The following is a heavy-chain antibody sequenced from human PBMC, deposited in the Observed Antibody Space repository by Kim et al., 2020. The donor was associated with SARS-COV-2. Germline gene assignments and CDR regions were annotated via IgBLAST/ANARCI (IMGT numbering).Heavy chain of an antibody. D-gene: IGHD3-10*01. CDR3: AGRGRIGVVFGD. J-gene: IGHJ4*02. V-gene: IGHV4-39*01. Sequence: YYNPSLKSRVTISVDTSKNQFSLKRSSVTAADTAVYYCAGRGRIGVVFGDWGQGTLVTVSS.